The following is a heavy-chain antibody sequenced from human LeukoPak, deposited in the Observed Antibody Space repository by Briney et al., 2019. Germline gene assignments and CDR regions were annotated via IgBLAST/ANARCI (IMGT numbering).Heavy chain of an antibody. V-gene: IGHV3-74*01. Sequence: GGSLRLSCAAAGFTFSSYWMRWVRQAPGKLLVWVARINSEGSNTIYADSVKGRFTISRDNAKNTLYLQMNSLRAEDTAVYYCARDQVSSGWYGGGIDYWGQGTLVTVSS. CDR3: ARDQVSSGWYGGGIDY. J-gene: IGHJ4*02. CDR2: INSEGSNT. CDR1: GFTFSSYW. D-gene: IGHD6-19*01.